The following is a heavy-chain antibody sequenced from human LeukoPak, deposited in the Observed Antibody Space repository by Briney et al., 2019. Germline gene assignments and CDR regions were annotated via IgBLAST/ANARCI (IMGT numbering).Heavy chain of an antibody. CDR3: ARDPHYYGSGREDEFDS. Sequence: ASVKVSCKASGGTFSSYAISWVRQAPGQGLEWMGRIIPILGIANYAQKFQGRVTITADKSTSTAYMELSSLRSEDTAVYYCARDPHYYGSGREDEFDSWGQGSLVTVSS. CDR2: IIPILGIA. V-gene: IGHV1-69*04. J-gene: IGHJ4*02. CDR1: GGTFSSYA. D-gene: IGHD3-10*01.